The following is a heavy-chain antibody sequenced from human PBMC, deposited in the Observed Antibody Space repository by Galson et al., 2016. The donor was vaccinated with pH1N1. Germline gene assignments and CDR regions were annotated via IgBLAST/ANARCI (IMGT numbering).Heavy chain of an antibody. D-gene: IGHD3-3*01. CDR1: GFTFSSYW. Sequence: SLRLSCAASGFTFSSYWMSWVRQAPGKGLEWVANIKQDGSEKYYVDSVKGRFTISRDNAKNSLYLQMNSLRAEDTAVYYCARVAPEYYEFWSGYPVADYWGQGTLVTVSS. J-gene: IGHJ4*02. V-gene: IGHV3-7*03. CDR3: ARVAPEYYEFWSGYPVADY. CDR2: IKQDGSEK.